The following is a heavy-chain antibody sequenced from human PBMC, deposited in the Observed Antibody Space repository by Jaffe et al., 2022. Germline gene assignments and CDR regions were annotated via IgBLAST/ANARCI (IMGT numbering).Heavy chain of an antibody. CDR3: ARTGTELRYFDWLLSLNWFDP. V-gene: IGHV7-4-1*02. CDR2: INTNTGNP. CDR1: GYTFTSYA. Sequence: QVQLVQSGSELKKPGASVKVSCKASGYTFTSYAMNWVRQAPGQGLEWMGWINTNTGNPTYAQGFTGRFVFSLDTSVSTAYLQISSLKAEDTAVYYCARTGTELRYFDWLLSLNWFDPWGQGTLVTVSS. J-gene: IGHJ5*02. D-gene: IGHD3-9*01.